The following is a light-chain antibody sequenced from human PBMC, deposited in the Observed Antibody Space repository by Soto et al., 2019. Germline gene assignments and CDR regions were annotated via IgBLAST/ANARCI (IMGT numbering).Light chain of an antibody. J-gene: IGKJ1*01. Sequence: DIQMTQSPSSLSASVGDRVTITCQASQDIANYLNWYQQKPGKAPKHLIYDASNLKTGVPSRFSGSGSGTDFTFTISSLQPEDIATYYCQQYDNVPRTFGQGTKVEIK. V-gene: IGKV1-33*01. CDR2: DAS. CDR3: QQYDNVPRT. CDR1: QDIANY.